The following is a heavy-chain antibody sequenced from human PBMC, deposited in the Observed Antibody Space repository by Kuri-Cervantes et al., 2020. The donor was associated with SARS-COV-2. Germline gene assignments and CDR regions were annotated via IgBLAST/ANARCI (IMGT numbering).Heavy chain of an antibody. CDR3: ARGRPVTTFYRTSYFDY. J-gene: IGHJ4*02. V-gene: IGHV4-34*01. CDR1: GGSISSYY. CDR2: INHSGST. Sequence: GSLRLSCTVSGGSISSYYWSWIRQPPGKGLEWFGEINHSGSTNYNPSLKSRVTISVDTSKNQFSLKLSSVTAADTAVYYCARGRPVTTFYRTSYFDYWGQGTLVTVSS. D-gene: IGHD4-17*01.